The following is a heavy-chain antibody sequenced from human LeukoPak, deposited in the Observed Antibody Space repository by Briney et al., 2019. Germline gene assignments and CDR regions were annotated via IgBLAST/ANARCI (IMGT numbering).Heavy chain of an antibody. CDR1: GFTFSSYG. V-gene: IGHV3-33*01. CDR3: GRTVPLDSSGYYPSWIDY. J-gene: IGHJ4*02. CDR2: ILPAGSYK. Sequence: PGGSLRLSCAASGFTFSSYGMHWVRQAPGKGLEWVAVILPAGSYKYYADSVKGRFTISRDNSKNTLFLQMNSLRAEDTAVYYCGRTVPLDSSGYYPSWIDYWGQGTLVTVS. D-gene: IGHD3-22*01.